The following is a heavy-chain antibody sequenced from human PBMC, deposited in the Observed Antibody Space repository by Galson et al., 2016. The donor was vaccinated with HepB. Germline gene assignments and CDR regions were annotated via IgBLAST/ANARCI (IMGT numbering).Heavy chain of an antibody. J-gene: IGHJ3*02. V-gene: IGHV1-24*01. D-gene: IGHD5-12*01. Sequence: SVKVSCKVSGYTLTELSTHWVRQAPGKGLEWMGGFDPEDGETIYAQKFQGRVTMTEDTSTDTAYMELSSLRSEDTAVYYCATDMRSGIVATISYAFDIWGQGTMVTVSS. CDR2: FDPEDGET. CDR1: GYTLTELS. CDR3: ATDMRSGIVATISYAFDI.